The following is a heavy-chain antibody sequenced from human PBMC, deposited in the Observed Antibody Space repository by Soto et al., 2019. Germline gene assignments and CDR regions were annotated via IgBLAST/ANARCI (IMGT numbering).Heavy chain of an antibody. Sequence: PGGSLRLSCAASGFTFSSYAMHWVRQAPGKGLQWVAVISYDGSNKYHADSVKGRFTISRDNSKNTLYLQMNSLRTEDTAVYYCARGFKWELNLDYWGQGTLVTVSS. CDR2: ISYDGSNK. CDR1: GFTFSSYA. J-gene: IGHJ4*02. V-gene: IGHV3-30-3*01. D-gene: IGHD1-26*01. CDR3: ARGFKWELNLDY.